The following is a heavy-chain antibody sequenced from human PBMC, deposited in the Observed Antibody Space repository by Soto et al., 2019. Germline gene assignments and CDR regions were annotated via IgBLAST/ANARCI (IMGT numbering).Heavy chain of an antibody. D-gene: IGHD3-22*01. J-gene: IGHJ5*02. Sequence: ASVKVSCKVSGYTLTELSMHWVRQAPGKGLGWMGSFDAGDGETTYAQKFQGRVTMTEDTSTDTAYMELSSLRSEDTAVYYCAITKEGYDSAEFDPWGQGSLVTVSS. CDR2: FDAGDGET. CDR3: AITKEGYDSAEFDP. CDR1: GYTLTELS. V-gene: IGHV1-24*01.